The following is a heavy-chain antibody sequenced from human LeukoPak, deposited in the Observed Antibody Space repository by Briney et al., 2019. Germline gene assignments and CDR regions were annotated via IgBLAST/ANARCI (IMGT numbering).Heavy chain of an antibody. CDR3: ARAGPLPFLNAFDI. CDR1: GYTFTSYD. J-gene: IGHJ3*02. V-gene: IGHV1-46*01. D-gene: IGHD3-10*01. Sequence: ASVKVSCKASGYTFTSYDINWVRQATGQGLEWMGIINPSGGSTSYAQKFQGRVTMTRDTSTSTVYMELSSLRSEDTAVYYCARAGPLPFLNAFDIWGQGTMVTVSS. CDR2: INPSGGST.